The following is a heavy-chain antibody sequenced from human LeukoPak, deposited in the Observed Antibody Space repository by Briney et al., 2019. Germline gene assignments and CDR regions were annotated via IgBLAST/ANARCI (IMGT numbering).Heavy chain of an antibody. D-gene: IGHD3-10*01. CDR2: ISYDGSNK. CDR1: GFTFSSYA. CDR3: ARAAHRGFDY. J-gene: IGHJ4*02. V-gene: IGHV3-30*04. Sequence: GGSLRLSCAASGFTFSSYAMHWVRQAPGKGLEWVAVISYDGSNKYYADSMKGRFTISRDTSKNTLYLQMNSLRAGDTAVYYCARAAHRGFDYWGQGTLVTVSS.